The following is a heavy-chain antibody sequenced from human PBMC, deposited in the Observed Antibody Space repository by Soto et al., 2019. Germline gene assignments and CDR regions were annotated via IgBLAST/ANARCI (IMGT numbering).Heavy chain of an antibody. CDR2: IYSGGST. CDR1: GFTVSSSY. J-gene: IGHJ4*02. V-gene: IGHV3-53*01. D-gene: IGHD5-18*01. CDR3: ARERYSYGYY. Sequence: PGGSLRLSCAASGFTVSSSYMSWVRQAPGKGLEWVSVIYSGGSTYYADSVKGRFIISRDNSKNTLYLQMNSLRAEDTAVYYCARERYSYGYYWGQGTLVTVSS.